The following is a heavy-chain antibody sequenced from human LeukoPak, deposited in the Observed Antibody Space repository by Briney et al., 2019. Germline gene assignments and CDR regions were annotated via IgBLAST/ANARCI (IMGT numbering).Heavy chain of an antibody. J-gene: IGHJ5*02. D-gene: IGHD4-17*01. V-gene: IGHV4-4*07. CDR1: GGSISSYY. CDR2: IYTSGST. CDR3: AREVWREGTTTIDP. Sequence: SETLSLTCTVSGGSISSYYWSWIRQPAGKGLEWIGRIYTSGSTNYNPSLKSRVTMSVDTSKNQFSLKLSSVTAADTAVYYCAREVWREGTTTIDPWGQGTLVTVSS.